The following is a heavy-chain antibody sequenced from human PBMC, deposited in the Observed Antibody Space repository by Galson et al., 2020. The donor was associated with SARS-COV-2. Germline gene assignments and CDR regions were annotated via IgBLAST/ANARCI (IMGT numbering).Heavy chain of an antibody. CDR1: GFTFSSYT. J-gene: IGHJ3*02. CDR3: ATDPNWGGHI. D-gene: IGHD7-27*01. CDR2: IDNNGATP. V-gene: IGHV3-23*01. Sequence: GGSLRLSCAASGFTFSSYTMIWVRQPPGKGLEFVSGIDNNGATPSYAESVKGRFTVSRDNSKNTLYLQLNSLRAEDTAIYFCATDPNWGGHIWGQGTMVTVSS.